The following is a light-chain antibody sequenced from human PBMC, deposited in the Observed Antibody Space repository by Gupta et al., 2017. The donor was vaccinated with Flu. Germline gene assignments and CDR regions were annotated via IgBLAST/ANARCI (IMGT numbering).Light chain of an antibody. Sequence: SSLSASVGDRVTMTCLTSQSINSFLNWYPQKPGEAPKLLISGASALHRGVPSRFGGSGAGTDXTRTISXVQPEDSATYYCEQTYDTPPYTFGXGTKLEIK. CDR3: EQTYDTPPYT. J-gene: IGKJ2*01. CDR1: QSINSF. CDR2: GAS. V-gene: IGKV1-39*01.